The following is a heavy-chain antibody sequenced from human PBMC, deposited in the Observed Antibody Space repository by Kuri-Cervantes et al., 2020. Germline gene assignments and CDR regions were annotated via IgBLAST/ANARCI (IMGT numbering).Heavy chain of an antibody. CDR2: IYYSGST. Sequence: SETLSLTCTVSGGSISSYYRSWIRQPPGKGLEWIGYIYYSGSTNYNPSLKSRVTISVDTSKNQFSLKLRSVTAADTAVYYCARPSSWYYFDYWGQGTLVTVSS. D-gene: IGHD6-13*01. CDR1: GGSISSYY. CDR3: ARPSSWYYFDY. J-gene: IGHJ4*02. V-gene: IGHV4-59*08.